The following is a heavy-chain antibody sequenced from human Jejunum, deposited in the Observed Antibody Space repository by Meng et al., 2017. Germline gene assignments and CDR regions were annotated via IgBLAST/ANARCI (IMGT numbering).Heavy chain of an antibody. CDR3: ARDRGGQLDY. Sequence: GESLKISCTASGFTVSTNYMSWVRQAPGKGLEWVSYISMSGSTIYYADSVKGRFTISRDNAKNSLYLQMNSLRAEDTAVYYCARDRGGQLDYWGQGTLVTVSS. D-gene: IGHD3-10*01. V-gene: IGHV3-11*04. CDR1: GFTVSTNY. J-gene: IGHJ4*02. CDR2: ISMSGSTI.